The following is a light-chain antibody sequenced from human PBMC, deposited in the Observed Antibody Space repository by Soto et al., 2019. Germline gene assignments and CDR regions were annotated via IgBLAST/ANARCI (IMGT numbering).Light chain of an antibody. CDR1: QSVSSNY. Sequence: EIVLTQSPGTLSLSPGERATLSCRASQSVSSNYLARYQQKPGQAPRLLIYSASSRATGIPDRFSGSGSGTDFTLTIRRLEPEDFAVYYCQQYGSSPLTFGGGTKVEIK. J-gene: IGKJ4*01. CDR2: SAS. CDR3: QQYGSSPLT. V-gene: IGKV3-20*01.